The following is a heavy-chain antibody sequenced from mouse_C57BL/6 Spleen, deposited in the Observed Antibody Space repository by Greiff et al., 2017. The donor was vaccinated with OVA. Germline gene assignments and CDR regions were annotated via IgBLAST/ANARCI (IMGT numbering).Heavy chain of an antibody. CDR3: ARDGGLRRWFAY. CDR2: IYSGDGDT. Sequence: QVQLQQSGPELVKPGASVKISCKASGYAFSSSWMNWVKQRPGTGLEWIGRIYSGDGDTNYNGKFKGKATLTADKSSSTAYMQLSSLTSEDSAVYFCARDGGLRRWFAYWGQGTLVTVSA. CDR1: GYAFSSSW. J-gene: IGHJ3*01. V-gene: IGHV1-82*01. D-gene: IGHD2-4*01.